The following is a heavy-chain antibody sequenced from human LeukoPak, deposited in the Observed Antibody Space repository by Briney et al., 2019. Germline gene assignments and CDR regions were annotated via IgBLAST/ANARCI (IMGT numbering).Heavy chain of an antibody. CDR3: AKPRATGQGIFDL. CDR1: GGSISTYY. D-gene: IGHD5-12*01. V-gene: IGHV4-59*01. J-gene: IGHJ3*01. Sequence: SETLSLTCTISGGSISTYYWSWIRQSPGKGLEWIGYIYYTGSTNYNPSLKSRVTISVDMSKNQFSLKLSSMTAADTAVYCCAKPRATGQGIFDLWGQGAMVTVSS. CDR2: IYYTGST.